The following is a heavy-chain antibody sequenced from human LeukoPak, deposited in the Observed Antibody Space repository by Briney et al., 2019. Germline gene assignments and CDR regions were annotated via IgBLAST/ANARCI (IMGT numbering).Heavy chain of an antibody. CDR3: AKDPDYGDAPAPSDY. Sequence: GGSLRLSCAASGFTFSSYGMHWVRQAPGKGLEWVAVISYDGSNKYYADSVKGRFTISRDNSKNTLYLQMNSLRAEDTAVYYCAKDPDYGDAPAPSDYWGQGTLVTVSS. V-gene: IGHV3-30*18. D-gene: IGHD4-17*01. CDR2: ISYDGSNK. CDR1: GFTFSSYG. J-gene: IGHJ4*02.